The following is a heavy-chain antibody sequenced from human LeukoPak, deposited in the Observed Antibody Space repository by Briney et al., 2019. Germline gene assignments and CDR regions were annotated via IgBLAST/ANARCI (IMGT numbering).Heavy chain of an antibody. V-gene: IGHV3-9*01. CDR1: GFTFDDYA. Sequence: GGSLRLSCAASGFTFDDYAMHWVRQAPGKGLEWVSGISWNSGSIGYADSVKGRFTISRDNAKNSLYLQMNSLRAEDTALYYCAKIAGFGESPPAFDIWGQGTMVTVSS. D-gene: IGHD3-10*01. CDR3: AKIAGFGESPPAFDI. CDR2: ISWNSGSI. J-gene: IGHJ3*02.